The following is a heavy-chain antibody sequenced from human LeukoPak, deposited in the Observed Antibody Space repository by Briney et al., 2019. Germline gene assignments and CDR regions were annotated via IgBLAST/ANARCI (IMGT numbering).Heavy chain of an antibody. CDR2: ISAYNGNT. CDR3: ARDHCSSTSCYSDY. V-gene: IGHV1-18*04. CDR1: GYTFTSYG. J-gene: IGHJ4*02. D-gene: IGHD2-2*02. Sequence: GASVKVSCKAFGYTFTSYGISWVRQAPGQGLEWMGWISAYNGNTNYAQKLQGRVTMTTDASTSTAYMELRSLRSDDTAVYYCARDHCSSTSCYSDYWGQGTLVTVSS.